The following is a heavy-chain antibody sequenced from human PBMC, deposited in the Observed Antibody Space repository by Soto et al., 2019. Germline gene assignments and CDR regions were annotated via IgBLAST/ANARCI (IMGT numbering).Heavy chain of an antibody. CDR2: ISSSSTYI. D-gene: IGHD3-10*01. CDR3: ATSTGARFLDY. V-gene: IGHV3-21*01. J-gene: IGHJ4*02. CDR1: GFTFSAYT. Sequence: PGGSLRLSCAASGFTFSAYTMNWVRQAPGKGLEWVSSISSSSTYIFYADSVKGRFTISRDNAKNSLYLQMNSLRVEDTAVYYCATSTGARFLDYWGQGTQVTVSS.